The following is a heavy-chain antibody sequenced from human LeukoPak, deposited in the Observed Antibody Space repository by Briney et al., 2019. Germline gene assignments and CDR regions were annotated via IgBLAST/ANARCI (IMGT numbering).Heavy chain of an antibody. Sequence: GGSLRLSCVASGFTFSNAWMSWVRQAPGKGLEWVGRIKSKTDGGTTDNGAPVKGRFIISRDDSKNTLYLQMNSLKIEDTAVYYCTTAPAAVDYWGQGTLVTVSS. V-gene: IGHV3-15*01. CDR3: TTAPAAVDY. CDR2: IKSKTDGGTT. J-gene: IGHJ4*02. CDR1: GFTFSNAW. D-gene: IGHD2-15*01.